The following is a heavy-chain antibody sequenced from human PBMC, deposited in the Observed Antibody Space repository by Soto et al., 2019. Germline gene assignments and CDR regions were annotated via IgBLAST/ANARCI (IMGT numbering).Heavy chain of an antibody. CDR3: ARITLMGATTIDY. J-gene: IGHJ4*02. V-gene: IGHV4-34*01. D-gene: IGHD1-26*01. CDR2: INHSGST. Sequence: SETLSLTCAVYGGSFSGYYWSWIRQPPGKGLEWIGEINHSGSTNYNPSLKSRVTISVDTSKNQFSLKLSSVTAADTAVYYCARITLMGATTIDYWGQGTLVTVSS. CDR1: GGSFSGYY.